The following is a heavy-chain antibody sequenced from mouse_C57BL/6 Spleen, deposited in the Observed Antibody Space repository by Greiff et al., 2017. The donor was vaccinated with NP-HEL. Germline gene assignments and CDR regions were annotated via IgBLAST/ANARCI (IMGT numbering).Heavy chain of an antibody. J-gene: IGHJ2*01. D-gene: IGHD2-3*01. CDR3: TRGGDGYPVY. V-gene: IGHV1-15*01. CDR2: IDPETGGT. CDR1: GYTFTDYE. Sequence: VKLQESGAELVRPGASVTLSCKASGYTFTDYEMHWVKQTPVHGLEWIGAIDPETGGTAYTQKFKGKAILTADKSSSTAYLELRSLTSEDSAVYCCTRGGDGYPVYWGKGTTLTVSS.